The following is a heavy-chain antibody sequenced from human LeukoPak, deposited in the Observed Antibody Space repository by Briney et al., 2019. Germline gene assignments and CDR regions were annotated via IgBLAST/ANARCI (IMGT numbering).Heavy chain of an antibody. CDR2: IIPIFGTA. J-gene: IGHJ3*02. CDR1: GGTFSSYA. Sequence: HRASVKVSCKASGGTFSSYAISWVRQAPGQGLEWMGGIIPIFGTANYAQKFQGRVTITADESTSTAYMELSSLRSEDTAVYYCATVIYDVLRGVYSDAFDIWGQGTMVTVSS. CDR3: ATVIYDVLRGVYSDAFDI. V-gene: IGHV1-69*13. D-gene: IGHD3-9*01.